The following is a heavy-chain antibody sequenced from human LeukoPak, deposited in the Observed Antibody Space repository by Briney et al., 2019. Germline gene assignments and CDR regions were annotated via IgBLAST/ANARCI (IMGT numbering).Heavy chain of an antibody. V-gene: IGHV4-59*01. CDR3: ARRVVAATANDAFDI. CDR2: IYYSGST. CDR1: GGSISSYY. J-gene: IGHJ3*02. Sequence: SETLSLTCTVSGGSISSYYWSWIRQPPGKGLEWIGYIYYSGSTNYNPSLKRRVTISVATSKNQFSLKLSSVTAADTAVYYCARRVVAATANDAFDIWGQGTMVTASS. D-gene: IGHD2-15*01.